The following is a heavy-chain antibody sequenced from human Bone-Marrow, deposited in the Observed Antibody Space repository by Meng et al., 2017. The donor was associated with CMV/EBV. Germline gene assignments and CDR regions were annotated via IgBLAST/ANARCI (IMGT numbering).Heavy chain of an antibody. CDR1: GRSISSGDYY. D-gene: IGHD3-22*01. CDR2: IYYSGSI. J-gene: IGHJ5*02. CDR3: ARDMGSSGYYGNNWFDP. V-gene: IGHV4-30-4*08. Sequence: QLQEPGPGLVKPLQTLSLTCTVSGRSISSGDYYWSWIRQPPGKGLEWIGYIYYSGSIYYNPSLKSRVTISVDTSKNQFSLKLSSVTAADTAVYYCARDMGSSGYYGNNWFDPWGQGTLVTVSS.